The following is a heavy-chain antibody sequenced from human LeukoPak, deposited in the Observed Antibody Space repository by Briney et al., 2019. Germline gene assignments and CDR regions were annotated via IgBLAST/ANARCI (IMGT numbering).Heavy chain of an antibody. CDR3: ARAEEAGMLGGIYFDY. J-gene: IGHJ4*02. CDR2: ISSSGSTI. CDR1: GSTFRNYA. D-gene: IGHD2-8*01. V-gene: IGHV3-48*03. Sequence: PGGSLRLSCEASGSTFRNYAMNWVRQAPGKGLEWVSYISSSGSTIYYADSVKGRFTISRDNAKNSLYLQMNSLRAEDTAVYYCARAEEAGMLGGIYFDYWGQGTLVTVSS.